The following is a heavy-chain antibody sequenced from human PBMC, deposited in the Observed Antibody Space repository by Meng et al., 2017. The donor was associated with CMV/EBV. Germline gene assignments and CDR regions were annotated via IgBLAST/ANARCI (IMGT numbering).Heavy chain of an antibody. Sequence: ASAMVSCNASCYTFSSYGSSWVRQAPGQGLEWMGWISAYNGNTNYAQKLKGRVTMTTNTSTSTAYMELRSLSSDDTAVYYCARDKGRIAAAVTGMEGYYYGMDVWGQGTTVTVSS. CDR3: ARDKGRIAAAVTGMEGYYYGMDV. CDR2: ISAYNGNT. CDR1: CYTFSSYG. D-gene: IGHD6-13*01. J-gene: IGHJ6*02. V-gene: IGHV1-18*01.